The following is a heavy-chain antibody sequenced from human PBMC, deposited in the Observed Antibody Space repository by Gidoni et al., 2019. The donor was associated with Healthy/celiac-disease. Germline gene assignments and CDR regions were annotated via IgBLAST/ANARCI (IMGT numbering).Heavy chain of an antibody. CDR3: ARLIGRLSGNNWFDP. CDR2: IKQDGSEK. J-gene: IGHJ5*02. D-gene: IGHD2-15*01. CDR1: GFTFSSYW. V-gene: IGHV3-7*01. Sequence: EVQLVESGGGLVQPGGSLRLSCAASGFTFSSYWMSWVRQAPGKGLEWGANIKQDGSEKYYVDSVKGRFTISRDNAKNSLYLQMNSLRAEDTAVYYCARLIGRLSGNNWFDPWGQGTLVTVSS.